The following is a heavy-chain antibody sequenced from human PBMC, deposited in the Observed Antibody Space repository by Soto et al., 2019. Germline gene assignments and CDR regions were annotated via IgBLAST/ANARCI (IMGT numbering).Heavy chain of an antibody. Sequence: GASVKVSCKASGGTFSSYAISWVRQAPGQGLEWMGGIIPIFGTANYAQKFQGRVTITADKSTSTAYMELSSLRSEDTAVYYCARVVGYGGRGPGEDYFDYWGQGTLVTVSS. CDR1: GGTFSSYA. J-gene: IGHJ4*02. D-gene: IGHD5-12*01. CDR2: IIPIFGTA. CDR3: ARVVGYGGRGPGEDYFDY. V-gene: IGHV1-69*06.